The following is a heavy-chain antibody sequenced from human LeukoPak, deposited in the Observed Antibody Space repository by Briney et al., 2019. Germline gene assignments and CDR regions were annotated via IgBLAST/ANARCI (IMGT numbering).Heavy chain of an antibody. CDR3: ARERYLEIAVAGTIFDY. J-gene: IGHJ4*02. Sequence: GGSLRLSCAASGFTFSSYWMHWVRQAPGKGLVWVSRINGDGSSTTYADSVKGRFTISRDNAKNSLDLQMNSLRAEDTAVYYCARERYLEIAVAGTIFDYWGQGTLVTVSS. D-gene: IGHD6-19*01. V-gene: IGHV3-74*03. CDR2: INGDGSST. CDR1: GFTFSSYW.